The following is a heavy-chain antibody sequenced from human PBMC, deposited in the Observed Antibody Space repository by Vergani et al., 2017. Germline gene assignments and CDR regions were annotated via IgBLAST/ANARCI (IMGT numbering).Heavy chain of an antibody. CDR3: AGDSHDYGAFDY. CDR2: ISSSGSTI. Sequence: QVQLVESGGGLVKPGGSLRLSCAASGFTFSDYYMSWIRQAPGKGLEWGSYISSSGSTIYYTDSVKGRFTLSRDNAKNSLYLKVNSLRAEDTAVYYCAGDSHDYGAFDYWGQGTLVTVSS. J-gene: IGHJ4*02. D-gene: IGHD4-17*01. V-gene: IGHV3-11*01. CDR1: GFTFSDYY.